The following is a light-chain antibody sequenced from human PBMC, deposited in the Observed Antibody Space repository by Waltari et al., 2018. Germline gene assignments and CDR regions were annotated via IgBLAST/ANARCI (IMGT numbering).Light chain of an antibody. CDR2: QDT. Sequence: SYELTQPPSVSVSPGQTASITCSGDILGNKYASWYQQKPGQSPLLVVYQDTKRPSGLPGRFSGSKSGNAATLTISGTQAMDEADYYCQALGTAAWVFGGGTKLTVL. CDR3: QALGTAAWV. J-gene: IGLJ3*02. CDR1: ILGNKY. V-gene: IGLV3-1*01.